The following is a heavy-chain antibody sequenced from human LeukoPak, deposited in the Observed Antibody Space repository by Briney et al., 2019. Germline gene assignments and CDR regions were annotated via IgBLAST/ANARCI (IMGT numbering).Heavy chain of an antibody. CDR2: ISGSGEST. V-gene: IGHV3-23*01. D-gene: IGHD1-20*01. CDR1: GFTFSSYA. Sequence: GGSLRLSCAASGFTFSSYAMSWVRQAPGKGLEWVSAISGSGESTRYADSVKGRFTISRDNSKSTLYLQMNSLRAEDTAVYYCARGAGITVVTGYFDLWGRGTLVTVSS. CDR3: ARGAGITVVTGYFDL. J-gene: IGHJ2*01.